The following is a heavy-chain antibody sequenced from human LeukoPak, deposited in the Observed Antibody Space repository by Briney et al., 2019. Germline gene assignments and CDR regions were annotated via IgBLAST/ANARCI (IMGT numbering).Heavy chain of an antibody. J-gene: IGHJ4*02. CDR2: IYYSGST. Sequence: SETLSLTCTVSGGSISSYYWSWIRQPPGQGLEWIGYIYYSGSTNYNASLMSRGTISVDASKNQFSLKLSSVTAADTSVYYCASVVVPAAKGPISWGQGTLVTVSS. V-gene: IGHV4-59*01. D-gene: IGHD2-2*01. CDR1: GGSISSYY. CDR3: ASVVVPAAKGPIS.